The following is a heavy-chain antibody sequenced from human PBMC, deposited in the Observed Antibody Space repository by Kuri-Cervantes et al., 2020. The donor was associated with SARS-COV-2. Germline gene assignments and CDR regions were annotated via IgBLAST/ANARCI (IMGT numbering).Heavy chain of an antibody. CDR3: AREDSSSWLYSYDY. V-gene: IGHV4-59*11. Sequence: SETLSLTCTVSGGSISSHYWSWIRQPPGKGLEWIGYIYYSGSTNYNPSLESRVTISVDTSKNQFSLKLSSVTAADTAVYYCAREDSSSWLYSYDYWGQGTLVTVSS. CDR1: GGSISSHY. J-gene: IGHJ4*02. D-gene: IGHD6-13*01. CDR2: IYYSGST.